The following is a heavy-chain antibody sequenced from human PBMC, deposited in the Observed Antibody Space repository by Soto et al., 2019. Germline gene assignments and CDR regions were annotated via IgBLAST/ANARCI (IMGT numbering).Heavy chain of an antibody. D-gene: IGHD3-10*01. CDR3: ARRGSGSYSDY. Sequence: SETLSLTYTVSDGSISNSSYYWGWIRQPPGKGLEWIGSIYYSGSTYYNPSLKSRVTISVDTSKNQFSLKLSSVTAADTAVYYCARRGSGSYSDYWGQGTLVTV. CDR1: DGSISNSSYY. J-gene: IGHJ4*02. V-gene: IGHV4-39*01. CDR2: IYYSGST.